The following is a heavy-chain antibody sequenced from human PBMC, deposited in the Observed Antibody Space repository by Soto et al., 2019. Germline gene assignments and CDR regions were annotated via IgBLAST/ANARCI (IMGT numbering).Heavy chain of an antibody. V-gene: IGHV1-69*13. CDR2: IIPIFGTA. CDR3: ARSPGYDTTFYTFDYYYYYVMDV. CDR1: GGTFSSYA. Sequence: ASVKVSCKASGGTFSSYAISWVRQAPGQGLEWMGGIIPIFGTANYAQKFQGRVTITADESTSTAYMELSSLRSEDTAVYYCARSPGYDTTFYTFDYYYYYVMDVWGQGTLDTVSS. D-gene: IGHD3-22*01. J-gene: IGHJ6*02.